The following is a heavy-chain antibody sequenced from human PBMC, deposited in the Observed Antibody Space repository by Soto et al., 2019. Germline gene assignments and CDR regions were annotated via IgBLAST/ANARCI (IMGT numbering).Heavy chain of an antibody. Sequence: PGGSLRLSCAASGFTFSDSYMSWIRQAPGKGLEWISYITFSGNTVYYADSLKGRFTISRDNAKNSLYLQMNRLRAEDTAVYYCARVSWRGKYGMDVWGQGTTVTAP. CDR2: ITFSGNTV. V-gene: IGHV3-11*01. CDR3: ARVSWRGKYGMDV. J-gene: IGHJ6*02. CDR1: GFTFSDSY.